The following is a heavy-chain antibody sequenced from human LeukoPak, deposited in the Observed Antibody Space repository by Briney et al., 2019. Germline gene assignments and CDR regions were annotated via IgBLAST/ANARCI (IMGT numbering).Heavy chain of an antibody. Sequence: PGGSLRLSCAASGFTLSSFKMTWVRQAPGKGLEWVASISPSSSYISYEDSLKGRVTVSRDNTKNSVFLQMSSLRAEDTAVYYCARDLTGGEYFDSWGQGTLVSVSS. V-gene: IGHV3-21*01. D-gene: IGHD3-16*01. J-gene: IGHJ4*02. CDR1: GFTLSSFK. CDR3: ARDLTGGEYFDS. CDR2: ISPSSSYI.